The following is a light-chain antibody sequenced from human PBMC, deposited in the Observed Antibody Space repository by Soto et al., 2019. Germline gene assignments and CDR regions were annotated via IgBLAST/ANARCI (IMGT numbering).Light chain of an antibody. V-gene: IGLV1-40*01. CDR2: GNN. CDR3: QSYDSSLSGVV. J-gene: IGLJ2*01. Sequence: QSVLTQPPPVSGAPGQRVTISCTGSSSNIGAGYDVHWYQQFPGTAPKVLMFGNNNRPSGVPDRFSGSKSGTSASLAISGLQAEDEADYYCQSYDSSLSGVVFGGGTQLTVL. CDR1: SSNIGAGYD.